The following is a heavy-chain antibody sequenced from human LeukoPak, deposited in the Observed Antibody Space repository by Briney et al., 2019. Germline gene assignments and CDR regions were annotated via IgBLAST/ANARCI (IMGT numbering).Heavy chain of an antibody. Sequence: GGSLRRSCASSGFTFSSYWMHWVRQAPGKGLMWVSRVNSDGSTTNYADSVKGRFTISRDNAKNTLYMQMNSLRAEDTAVYYCARARYYDSPDYWGQGTLVTVSS. J-gene: IGHJ4*02. CDR2: VNSDGSTT. D-gene: IGHD3-22*01. CDR1: GFTFSSYW. V-gene: IGHV3-74*01. CDR3: ARARYYDSPDY.